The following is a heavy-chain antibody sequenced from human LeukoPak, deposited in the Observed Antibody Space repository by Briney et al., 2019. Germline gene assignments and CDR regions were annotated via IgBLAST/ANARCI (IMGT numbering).Heavy chain of an antibody. CDR1: GGSISSYC. Sequence: SETLSLTCTVSGGSISSYCWSWIRQPPGKGLEWIGYIYYSGSTNYNPSLKSRVTISVDTSKNQFSLKLSSVTAADTAVYYCARFGDFWSGLFGFDPWGQGTLVTVSS. CDR3: ARFGDFWSGLFGFDP. J-gene: IGHJ5*02. V-gene: IGHV4-59*01. CDR2: IYYSGST. D-gene: IGHD3-3*01.